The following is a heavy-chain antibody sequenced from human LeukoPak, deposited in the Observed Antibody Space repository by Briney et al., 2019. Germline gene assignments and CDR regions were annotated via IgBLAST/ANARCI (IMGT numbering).Heavy chain of an antibody. J-gene: IGHJ3*02. CDR3: AREYCSGGSCYPTDAFDI. D-gene: IGHD2-15*01. CDR2: ISAYNGNT. Sequence: ASVKVSCKASGGTFSSYAISWVRQAPGQGLEWMGWISAYNGNTNYAQKLQGRVTMTTDTSTTTAYMELRSLRSDDTAVYYCAREYCSGGSCYPTDAFDIWGQGTMVTVSS. V-gene: IGHV1-18*01. CDR1: GGTFSSYA.